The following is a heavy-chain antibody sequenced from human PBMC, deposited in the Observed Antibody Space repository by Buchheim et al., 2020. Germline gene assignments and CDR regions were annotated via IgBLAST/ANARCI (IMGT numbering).Heavy chain of an antibody. CDR1: GDSFIFNTYA. V-gene: IGHV1-69*01. D-gene: IGHD1-20*01. Sequence: QVQLLQSGTEVKQPGSSVKVSCKTSGDSFIFNTYAINWVRQAPGQGPEWMGGITPLLGAPKYAPRFQGSLTITADASTTYVYMELSSLASYDTDIYYCASTHRITGTTFFEFWGQGT. CDR3: ASTHRITGTTFFEF. CDR2: ITPLLGAP. J-gene: IGHJ4*02.